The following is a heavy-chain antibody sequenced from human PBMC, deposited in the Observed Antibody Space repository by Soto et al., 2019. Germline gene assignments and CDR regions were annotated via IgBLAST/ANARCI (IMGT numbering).Heavy chain of an antibody. Sequence: VGSLRLSCAASGFTFSSYDMSWVRQAPGKGLEWVSGIGASGAGTYYADSVKGRFTISRDNSKNTLHLQMNSLRAEDTAVYYCALRKTGSYFDCWGQGTLVTVSS. CDR2: IGASGAGT. V-gene: IGHV3-23*01. J-gene: IGHJ4*02. CDR3: ALRKTGSYFDC. CDR1: GFTFSSYD. D-gene: IGHD1-26*01.